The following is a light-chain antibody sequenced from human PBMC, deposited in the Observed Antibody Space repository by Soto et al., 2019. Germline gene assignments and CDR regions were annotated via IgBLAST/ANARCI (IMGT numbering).Light chain of an antibody. CDR3: AAWDDTLNRYV. CDR1: NSNIASNT. V-gene: IGLV1-44*01. Sequence: QSVLTQPPSASETPGQTVSISCSGSNSNIASNTVNWYQHLPGTAPKLLIYYNNQRPSGVPDRFSGSKSGTSASLAISGLQSADESDYYCAAWDDTLNRYVFGTGTQLTVL. J-gene: IGLJ1*01. CDR2: YNN.